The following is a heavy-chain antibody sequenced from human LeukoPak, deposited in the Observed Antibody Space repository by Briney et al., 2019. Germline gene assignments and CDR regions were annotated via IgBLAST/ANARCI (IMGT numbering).Heavy chain of an antibody. CDR2: INPNSGGT. D-gene: IGHD3-16*02. CDR1: VYTFTYCY. V-gene: IGHV1-2*02. J-gene: IGHJ6*03. Sequence: GASVKVSCKASVYTFTYCYMHWVGQAPGQGLEWMGWINPNSGGTNYAQKFQGRVTMTRDTSISTAYMELSRLRSDDTAVYYCARWRLGELSILKYVDVWGKGTTVTVSS. CDR3: ARWRLGELSILKYVDV.